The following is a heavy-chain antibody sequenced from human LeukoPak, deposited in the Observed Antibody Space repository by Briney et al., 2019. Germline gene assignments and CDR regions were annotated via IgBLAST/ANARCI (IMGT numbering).Heavy chain of an antibody. CDR1: GFTFSSYA. Sequence: GGSLRLSCAASGFTFSSYAMSWVRQAPGKGLEWVSVISGSGGSTYYADSVKGRFTISRDNSKNTLYLQMNSLRAEDTAVYYCAKDLHDYGGNLLDAFDIWGQGTMVTVSS. CDR3: AKDLHDYGGNLLDAFDI. J-gene: IGHJ3*02. V-gene: IGHV3-23*01. CDR2: ISGSGGST. D-gene: IGHD4-23*01.